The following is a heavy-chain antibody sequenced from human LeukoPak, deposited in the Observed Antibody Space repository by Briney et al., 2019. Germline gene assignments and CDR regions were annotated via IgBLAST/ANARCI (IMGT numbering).Heavy chain of an antibody. Sequence: GESLKISCKASGYTFTSYDINWVRQATGQGLEWMGWMNPNSGNTGYAQKFQGRVTMTRNTSISTAYMELSSLRSEDTAVYYCARAPGYSYANWFDPWGQGTLVTVSS. CDR3: ARAPGYSYANWFDP. J-gene: IGHJ5*02. V-gene: IGHV1-8*01. CDR1: GYTFTSYD. CDR2: MNPNSGNT. D-gene: IGHD5-18*01.